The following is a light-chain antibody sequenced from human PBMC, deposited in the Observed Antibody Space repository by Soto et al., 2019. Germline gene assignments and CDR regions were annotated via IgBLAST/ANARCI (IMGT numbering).Light chain of an antibody. J-gene: IGKJ5*01. V-gene: IGKV3-15*01. CDR3: QQYDQWPIT. Sequence: EIVLTQSPATLSLSPGERATLSCRASQSVSGSYLAWYQQKPGQAPRLLIYGASARALGIPDRFSGSGSGTEFSFTVTSLQSEDFAVYYCQQYDQWPITFGQGTRLEIK. CDR2: GAS. CDR1: QSVSGSY.